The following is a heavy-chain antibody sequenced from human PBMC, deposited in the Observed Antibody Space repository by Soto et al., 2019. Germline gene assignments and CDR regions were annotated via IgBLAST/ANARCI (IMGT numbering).Heavy chain of an antibody. CDR3: ARDNWTSY. D-gene: IGHD1-1*01. V-gene: IGHV3-74*01. J-gene: IGHJ4*02. CDR2: IDNDGSAT. CDR1: GFTFNIYW. Sequence: EVQLVESGGGLVQPGGSLRLSCVASGFTFNIYWMHWVRQAPGKGLEWVSRIDNDGSATTYADSVKGRFTISRDNAKNTLFLQMNTLRVDDPAVYYCARDNWTSYWGQGTLVTVSS.